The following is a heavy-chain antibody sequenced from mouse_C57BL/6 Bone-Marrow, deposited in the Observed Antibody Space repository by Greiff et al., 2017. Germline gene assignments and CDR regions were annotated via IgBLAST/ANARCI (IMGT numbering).Heavy chain of an antibody. CDR1: GFTFSSYA. D-gene: IGHD2-4*01. CDR2: ISSGGDYI. CDR3: TREGRYYDSFAY. J-gene: IGHJ3*01. V-gene: IGHV5-9-1*02. Sequence: EVKLVESGEGLVKPGGSLKLSCAASGFTFSSYAMSWVRQTPEKRLEWVAYISSGGDYIYYADTVKGRFTISRDNARNTLYLQMSSLKSEDTAMYYCTREGRYYDSFAYWGQGTLVTVSA.